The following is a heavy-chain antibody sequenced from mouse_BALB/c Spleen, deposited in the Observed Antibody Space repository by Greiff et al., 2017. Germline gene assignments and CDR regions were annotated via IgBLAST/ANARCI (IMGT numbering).Heavy chain of an antibody. CDR3: ARGVATSYYFDY. CDR2: INPYNGAT. CDR1: GYSFTGYY. D-gene: IGHD1-1*02. J-gene: IGHJ2*01. Sequence: EVQLQQSGPELVKPGASVKISCKASGYSFTGYYMHWVKQSHVKSLEWIGRINPYNGATSYNQNFKDKASLTVDKSSSTAYMELHSLTSEDSAVYYCARGVATSYYFDYWGQGTTLTVSS. V-gene: IGHV1-31*01.